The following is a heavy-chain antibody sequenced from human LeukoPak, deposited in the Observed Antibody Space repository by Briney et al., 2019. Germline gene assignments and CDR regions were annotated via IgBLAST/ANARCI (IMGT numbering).Heavy chain of an antibody. V-gene: IGHV4-59*01. Sequence: SETLSLTCTVSGGSISSYYWSWIRQPPGKGLEWIGYIYYSGSTNYNPSLKSRVTISADTSKNQFSLKLSSVTAADTAVYYCARVRLGSSWHFDYWGQGTLVTVSS. CDR1: GGSISSYY. J-gene: IGHJ4*02. D-gene: IGHD6-13*01. CDR3: ARVRLGSSWHFDY. CDR2: IYYSGST.